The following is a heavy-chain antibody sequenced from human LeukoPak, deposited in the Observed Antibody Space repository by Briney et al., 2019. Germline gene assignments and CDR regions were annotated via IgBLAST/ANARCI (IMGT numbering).Heavy chain of an antibody. J-gene: IGHJ5*02. CDR2: IRSDGSNK. Sequence: PGGSLRLSCAASGFTFSGYGIHWVRQAPGKGLEWVAAIRSDGSNKWYADSVKGRFTISRDNAKNTVYLEMNSLRAEDTAVYYCARDYYDSSGSNWFDPWGQGTLVTVSS. CDR3: ARDYYDSSGSNWFDP. D-gene: IGHD3-22*01. CDR1: GFTFSGYG. V-gene: IGHV3-33*01.